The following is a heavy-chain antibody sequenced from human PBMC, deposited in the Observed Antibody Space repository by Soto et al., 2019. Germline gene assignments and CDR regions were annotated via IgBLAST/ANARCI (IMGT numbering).Heavy chain of an antibody. CDR1: GYTFTSYG. J-gene: IGHJ4*02. Sequence: ASVKVSCKASGYTFTSYGISWVRQAPGQGLEWMGWISAYNGNTNYAQKLQGRVTMTTDTSTGTAYMELRSLRSDDTAVYYCARVPVQRGYSYGVLGYWGQGTLVTVSS. D-gene: IGHD5-18*01. CDR3: ARVPVQRGYSYGVLGY. CDR2: ISAYNGNT. V-gene: IGHV1-18*01.